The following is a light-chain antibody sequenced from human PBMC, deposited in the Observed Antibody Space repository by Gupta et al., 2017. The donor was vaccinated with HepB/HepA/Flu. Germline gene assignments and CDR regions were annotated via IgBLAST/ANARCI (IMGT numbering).Light chain of an antibody. J-gene: IGLJ3*02. CDR3: QSYNSNLSGWV. V-gene: IGLV1-40*01. Sequence: QSVLTQAPSVSGAPGQCVTISCTGSSSNIGAGYDVHWYQQLPGTAPKVLIYGNINRPSGVPDRFSASRSGTSASLAITGLRAEDEADYYCQSYNSNLSGWVFGGGTKLTVL. CDR2: GNI. CDR1: SSNIGAGYD.